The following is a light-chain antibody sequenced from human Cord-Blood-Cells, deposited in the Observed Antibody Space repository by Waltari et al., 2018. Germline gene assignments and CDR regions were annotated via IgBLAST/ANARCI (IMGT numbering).Light chain of an antibody. Sequence: EIVMTQSPATLSVSQGERATLSCRASQSVSSNLAWYQQKPGQAPRLLIDGASTRATVIPARFSGSGSGTEFTLTISSLQSEDFAVYYCQQYNNWPLTFGGGTKVEIK. J-gene: IGKJ4*01. V-gene: IGKV3-15*01. CDR2: GAS. CDR1: QSVSSN. CDR3: QQYNNWPLT.